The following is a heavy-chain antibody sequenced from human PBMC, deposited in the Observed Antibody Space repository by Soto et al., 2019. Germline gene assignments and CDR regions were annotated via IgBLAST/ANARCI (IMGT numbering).Heavy chain of an antibody. CDR2: ISAYNGNT. CDR3: ARFSGGSYNTYYFYYGMDV. V-gene: IGHV1-18*01. J-gene: IGHJ6*02. D-gene: IGHD2-15*01. Sequence: GASVKVSCTASGYTFTSYGISWVRQAPGQGLDWMGWISAYNGNTKYAQDLQGRVTMTTDTSTSTAYMELRSLRSDDTAVYYCARFSGGSYNTYYFYYGMDVWGQGTTVTVSS. CDR1: GYTFTSYG.